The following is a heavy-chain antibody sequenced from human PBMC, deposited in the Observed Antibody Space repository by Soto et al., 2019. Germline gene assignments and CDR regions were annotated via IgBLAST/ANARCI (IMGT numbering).Heavy chain of an antibody. CDR2: IYWVDGK. D-gene: IGHD1-26*01. CDR3: AQLTTGAFYFDY. J-gene: IGHJ4*02. CDR1: GFSLRNSGVG. Sequence: ITLKESGPTLVKPTQTVTLTFTFSGFSLRNSGVGGGWIHQPPGTTLEWLALIYWVDGKRYSPSLKSSLTTTKHTPKNQLVLTMSSLDPVDPATYYCAQLTTGAFYFDYWGQGTLVTVSS. V-gene: IGHV2-5*02.